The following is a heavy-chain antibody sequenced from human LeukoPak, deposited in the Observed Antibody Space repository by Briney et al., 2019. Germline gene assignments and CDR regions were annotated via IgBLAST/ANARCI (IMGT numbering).Heavy chain of an antibody. CDR1: GFTFSSYS. CDR2: ISSSSSYI. J-gene: IGHJ4*02. Sequence: GGSLRLSCAASGFTFSSYSMNWVRQAPGKGLEWVSSISSSSSYIYYAVSVKGRFTISRDNAKNSLYLQMNSLRAVDTAVYYCARDQDYDSSGTSSGDYWGQGTLVTVSS. CDR3: ARDQDYDSSGTSSGDY. D-gene: IGHD3-22*01. V-gene: IGHV3-21*01.